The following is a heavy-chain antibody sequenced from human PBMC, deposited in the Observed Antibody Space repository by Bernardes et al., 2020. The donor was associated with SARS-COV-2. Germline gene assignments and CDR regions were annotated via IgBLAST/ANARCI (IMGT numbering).Heavy chain of an antibody. CDR2: IYYGGST. CDR1: GDSINIKSPY. D-gene: IGHD1-1*01. CDR3: ARHGDGYNRFFDY. Sequence: SETLSLTCTVSGDSINIKSPYWGWIRQPPGKGLEWIGTIYYGGSTYYNPSLKSRVTLAVDTSKNQFSLKLTSVTTADTAVYYCARHGDGYNRFFDYWGRGTLVAV. J-gene: IGHJ4*02. V-gene: IGHV4-39*01.